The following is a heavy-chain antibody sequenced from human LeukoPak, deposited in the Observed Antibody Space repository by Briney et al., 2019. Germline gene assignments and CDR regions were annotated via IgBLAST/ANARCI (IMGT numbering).Heavy chain of an antibody. D-gene: IGHD5-12*01. CDR2: ISGSGGST. V-gene: IGHV3-23*01. Sequence: GGTLRLSCAASGFTFSSYGMSWVRQAPGQGLERVSAISGSGGSTYYADPVKGRFTISRDNSKNTLYLQMNSLRAEDTAVYYCAKGPSSGYDLNWFDPWGQGTLVTVSS. J-gene: IGHJ5*02. CDR1: GFTFSSYG. CDR3: AKGPSSGYDLNWFDP.